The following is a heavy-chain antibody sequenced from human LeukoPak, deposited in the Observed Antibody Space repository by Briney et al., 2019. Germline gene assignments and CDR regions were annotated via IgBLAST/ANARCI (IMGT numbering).Heavy chain of an antibody. CDR3: ARGRFDFGAPMEF. CDR2: IKYDGSEV. D-gene: IGHD4-17*01. CDR1: GFTFSHYW. Sequence: AGGSLRLSCAASGFTFSHYWMNWVRQAPGKGLEWVANIKYDGSEVFYMDAVKGRFTISRNNAENSLNLQMNSLRAEDTAVYYCARGRFDFGAPMEFWGQGTLVPVSS. J-gene: IGHJ4*02. V-gene: IGHV3-7*01.